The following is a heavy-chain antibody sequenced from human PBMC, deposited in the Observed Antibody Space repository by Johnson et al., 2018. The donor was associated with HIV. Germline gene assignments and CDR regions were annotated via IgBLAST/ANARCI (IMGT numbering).Heavy chain of an antibody. V-gene: IGHV3-30*18. Sequence: QVQLVESGGGVVQPGRSLRLSCAASGFTFSSYGMHWVRQAPGKGLEWVAVISYDGSNKYYGDSVKGRFTISRDNFKNKLYLEMNSLRAEDTAVYYCAKALWLDEKFEACDIWGQGTMVSVSS. CDR3: AKALWLDEKFEACDI. CDR1: GFTFSSYG. D-gene: IGHD6-19*01. J-gene: IGHJ3*02. CDR2: ISYDGSNK.